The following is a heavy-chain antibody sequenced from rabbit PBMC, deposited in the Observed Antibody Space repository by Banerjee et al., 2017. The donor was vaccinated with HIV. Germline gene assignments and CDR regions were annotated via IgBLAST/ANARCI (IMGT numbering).Heavy chain of an antibody. Sequence: QSLEESGGDLVKPGASLTLTCTASGFSFSSSYWLCWVRQAPGKGLEWIACIGAASTYYATWAKGRFTISKTSSTTVTLQMTSLTAADTATYFCARDINTSFKLWGPGTLVTVS. J-gene: IGHJ4*01. CDR1: GFSFSSSYW. CDR3: ARDINTSFKL. V-gene: IGHV1S40*01. CDR2: IGAAST. D-gene: IGHD1-1*01.